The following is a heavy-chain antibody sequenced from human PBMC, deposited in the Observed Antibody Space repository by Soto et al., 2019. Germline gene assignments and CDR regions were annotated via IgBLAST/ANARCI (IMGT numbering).Heavy chain of an antibody. CDR2: IIPILGIA. D-gene: IGHD4-17*01. CDR3: ARETVTTRYCCYGMDV. CDR1: GGTFSSYT. J-gene: IGHJ6*02. Sequence: QVQLVQSGAEVKKPGSSVKVSCKASGGTFSSYTISWVRQAPGQGLEWMGRIIPILGIANYAQKFQGRVTITAETSTSTAYMELRSQRSEVTDVYYCARETVTTRYCCYGMDVWGQGTTVTVSS. V-gene: IGHV1-69*08.